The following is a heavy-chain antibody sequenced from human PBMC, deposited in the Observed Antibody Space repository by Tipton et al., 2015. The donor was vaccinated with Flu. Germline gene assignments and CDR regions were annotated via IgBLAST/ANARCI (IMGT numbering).Heavy chain of an antibody. D-gene: IGHD2-21*01. CDR3: ARVKRIPFCWFDP. V-gene: IGHV1-8*02. CDR2: MNPQTSGT. J-gene: IGHJ5*02. Sequence: QVQLVQSGAEVKKPGASVKVSCKGSGYTFTAHYIHWVRQAAGQGLEWMGWMNPQTSGTGYAQKFQGRVTMTWDTSINTAYMELSSLTSEDTAVYYCARVKRIPFCWFDPWGRGTLVTVSS. CDR1: GYTFTAHY.